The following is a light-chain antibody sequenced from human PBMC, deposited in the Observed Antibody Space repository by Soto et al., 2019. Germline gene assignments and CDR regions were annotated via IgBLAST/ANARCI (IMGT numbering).Light chain of an antibody. CDR3: QQRSNWPPSIT. J-gene: IGKJ5*01. V-gene: IGKV3-11*01. Sequence: EIVLTQSPATLSLSPGERANLSGSASQFIDRYLAWYRQIPGQAPRLLIYDASNRATGIPDRFSGGGSGTDFTLTISSLQSEDFAVYYCQQRSNWPPSITFGQGTRLEIK. CDR1: QFIDRY. CDR2: DAS.